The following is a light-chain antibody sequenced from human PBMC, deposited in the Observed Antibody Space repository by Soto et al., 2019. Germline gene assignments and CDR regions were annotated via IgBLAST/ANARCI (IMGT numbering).Light chain of an antibody. Sequence: QSALTQPRSVSGSPGQSVTISCTGTSSDVGGYDYVSWFQHHPGKVPKLMIYDVTKRPSGVPDRFSASKSGNTASLTISGLQAEDEADYYCSSYGGYFWVFGGGTKLTVL. J-gene: IGLJ3*02. V-gene: IGLV2-11*01. CDR3: SSYGGYFWV. CDR1: SSDVGGYDY. CDR2: DVT.